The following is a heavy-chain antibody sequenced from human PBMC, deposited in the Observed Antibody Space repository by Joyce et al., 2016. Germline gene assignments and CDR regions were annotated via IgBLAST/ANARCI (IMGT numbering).Heavy chain of an antibody. CDR1: GDSVTSLF. Sequence: QVHLQESGPGLVKPSETLSLTCTVSGDSVTSLFWNWIRQPPGKGLGWVAHISSTGSTKYNPSQKSRATISLDAPRNQFSLKLASVTAADTAIYYCAKDGGYDFDYWGQGTLVAVSS. CDR3: AKDGGYDFDY. J-gene: IGHJ4*02. D-gene: IGHD1-26*01. CDR2: ISSTGST. V-gene: IGHV4-59*02.